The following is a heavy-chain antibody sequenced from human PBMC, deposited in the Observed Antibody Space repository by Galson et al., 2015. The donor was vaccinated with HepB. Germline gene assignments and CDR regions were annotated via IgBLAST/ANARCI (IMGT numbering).Heavy chain of an antibody. Sequence: SVKVSCKASGYTFTSYAMHWVRQAPGQRLEWMGWINAGNGNTKYSQKFQGRVTITRDTSTSTAYMELRSLRSDDTAVYYCARVFVLARGHLSPSIAARPDFDYWGQGTLVTVSS. V-gene: IGHV1-3*01. CDR2: INAGNGNT. CDR1: GYTFTSYA. J-gene: IGHJ4*02. CDR3: ARVFVLARGHLSPSIAARPDFDY. D-gene: IGHD6-6*01.